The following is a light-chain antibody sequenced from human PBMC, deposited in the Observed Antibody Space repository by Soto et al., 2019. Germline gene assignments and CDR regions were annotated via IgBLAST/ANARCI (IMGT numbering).Light chain of an antibody. CDR3: VSYAGGTYV. CDR1: SSDVGAYIF. J-gene: IGLJ1*01. Sequence: LTQPPSASGSPGQSVTISCTGTSSDVGAYIFVSWYQQHPGKAPKLMIYDVNKRPSGVPDRFSGSKSDNTASLTVSGLQAEDEADYYCVSYAGGTYVFGTGTKVTVL. CDR2: DVN. V-gene: IGLV2-8*01.